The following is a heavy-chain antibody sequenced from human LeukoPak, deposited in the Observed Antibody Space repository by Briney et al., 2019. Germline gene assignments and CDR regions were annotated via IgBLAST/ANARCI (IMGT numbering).Heavy chain of an antibody. CDR1: GFTFSSYA. D-gene: IGHD2-21*02. V-gene: IGHV3-23*01. CDR2: VSGSGDST. Sequence: PGGSLRVSCAASGFTFSSYAMSWVRQAPGKGLEWVSAVSGSGDSTYYADSVKGRFTISRDNSKNTLYLQMNRPRAEDTAVYYCAKDPRRTVTAFDYWGQGTLVTVSS. CDR3: AKDPRRTVTAFDY. J-gene: IGHJ4*02.